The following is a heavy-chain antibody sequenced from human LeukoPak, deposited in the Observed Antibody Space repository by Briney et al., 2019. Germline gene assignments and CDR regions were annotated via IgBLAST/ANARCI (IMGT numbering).Heavy chain of an antibody. Sequence: SETLSLTCAVSGYSISSGYYWGWIRQPPGKGLEWIGSIYHSGSTYYNPSLKSRVTISVDTSKNQFSLKPSSVTAADTAVYYCARLRTSCCIDYWGQGTLVTVSS. V-gene: IGHV4-38-2*01. J-gene: IGHJ4*02. CDR3: ARLRTSCCIDY. D-gene: IGHD2-2*01. CDR2: IYHSGST. CDR1: GYSISSGYY.